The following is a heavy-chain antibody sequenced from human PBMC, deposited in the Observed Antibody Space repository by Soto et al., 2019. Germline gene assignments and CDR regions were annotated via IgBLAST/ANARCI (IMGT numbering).Heavy chain of an antibody. D-gene: IGHD6-13*01. CDR2: INHSGST. Sequence: PSETLSLTCAVSGGSISSGGYSWSWIRQPPGKGLEWIGEINHSGSTNYNPSLKSRVTISVDTSKNQFSLKLSSVTAADTAVYYCARQQQLVHPTYNFDYWGQGTLVTVSS. CDR3: ARQQQLVHPTYNFDY. CDR1: GGSISSGGYS. V-gene: IGHV4-30-2*01. J-gene: IGHJ4*02.